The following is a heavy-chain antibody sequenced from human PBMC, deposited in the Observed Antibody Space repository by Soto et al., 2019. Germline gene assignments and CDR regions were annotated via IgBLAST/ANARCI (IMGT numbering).Heavy chain of an antibody. Sequence: SETLSLTCPVSGGSITSGDFYWSWIRQPPGKGLEWIGYIYYSGTTYYNPSLRSRLTISLDTSKNQVSLGLSSVTAADTAVYYCARVGHYYDSSGYRGYYFDFWGLGTLVTVSS. CDR3: ARVGHYYDSSGYRGYYFDF. D-gene: IGHD3-22*01. V-gene: IGHV4-30-4*01. CDR2: IYYSGTT. CDR1: GGSITSGDFY. J-gene: IGHJ4*02.